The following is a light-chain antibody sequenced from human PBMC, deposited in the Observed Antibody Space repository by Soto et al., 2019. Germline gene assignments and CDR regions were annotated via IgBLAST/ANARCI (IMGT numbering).Light chain of an antibody. J-gene: IGKJ1*01. Sequence: AIQMTQSPSSLSAAVGDRVTITCRASQDIRNELGWYQQKPGKAPNLLIYAASSLHTGVPSRFSGSGSGSYFTLTISGLQPDDFATDYCLQYYHSPRTFGRGTKVEVK. CDR1: QDIRNE. CDR3: LQYYHSPRT. CDR2: AAS. V-gene: IGKV1-6*02.